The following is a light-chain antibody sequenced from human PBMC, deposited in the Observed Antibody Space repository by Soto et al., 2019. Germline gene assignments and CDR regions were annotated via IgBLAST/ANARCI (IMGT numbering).Light chain of an antibody. Sequence: EIVLTQSRGSLSLSPGERATLPCRASQSVTDNYLGWYKQKYGQAPRVISFGASNRATGIPDRFSGSGSGTEFTLNINRLEPEDFEVYYCQQYGSLPLSFGGGTKVDI. CDR1: QSVTDNY. CDR3: QQYGSLPLS. V-gene: IGKV3-20*01. J-gene: IGKJ4*01. CDR2: GAS.